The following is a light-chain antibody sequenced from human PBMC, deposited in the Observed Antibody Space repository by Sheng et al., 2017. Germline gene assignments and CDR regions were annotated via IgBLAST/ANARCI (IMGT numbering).Light chain of an antibody. CDR3: LSYRSTNTLV. J-gene: IGLJ1*01. CDR1: TSDVGGYNF. V-gene: IGLV2-14*01. CDR2: AVT. Sequence: QSALTQPASVSGSPGQSITISCTGTTSDVGGYNFVSWYQQIPGKAPKLIIFAVTNRPSGVSNRFSGSKSGDTASLTISGLQAEDEADYYCLSYRSTNTLVFGTGTRVTVL.